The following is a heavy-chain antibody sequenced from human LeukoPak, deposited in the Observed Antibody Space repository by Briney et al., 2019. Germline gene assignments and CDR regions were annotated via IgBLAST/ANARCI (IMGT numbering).Heavy chain of an antibody. Sequence: SETLSLTCTVSGGSISSYYWSWIRQPPGKVLEWIGYIYYSGSTNYNPSLKSRVAISVDTSKNQFSLKLSSVTAADTAVYYCARAEQLLHLDGYIDWFDPWGQGTLVTVSS. D-gene: IGHD2-2*01. CDR1: GGSISSYY. CDR3: ARAEQLLHLDGYIDWFDP. CDR2: IYYSGST. V-gene: IGHV4-59*01. J-gene: IGHJ5*02.